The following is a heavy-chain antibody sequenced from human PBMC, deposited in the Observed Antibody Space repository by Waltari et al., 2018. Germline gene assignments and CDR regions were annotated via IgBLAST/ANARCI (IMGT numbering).Heavy chain of an antibody. Sequence: QVQLQESGPGLVKPSETLSLTCTVSGGSISSYYWSWIRQPAGKGLEWIGRIYTSGSTNYNPSLKSRVTMSVDTSKNQFSLKLSSVTAADTAVYYCARDNLLTIFGVVIGWFNPWGQGTLVTVSS. D-gene: IGHD3-3*01. J-gene: IGHJ5*02. CDR2: IYTSGST. CDR1: GGSISSYY. CDR3: ARDNLLTIFGVVIGWFNP. V-gene: IGHV4-4*07.